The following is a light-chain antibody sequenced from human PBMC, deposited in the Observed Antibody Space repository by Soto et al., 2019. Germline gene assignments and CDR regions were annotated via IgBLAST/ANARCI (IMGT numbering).Light chain of an antibody. CDR2: DAS. J-gene: IGKJ2*01. CDR3: QKYNTWPHT. Sequence: EIVMTQSPATLSVSPGERATLSCRASQTVSINLAWYQQKPGQAPRLLIFDASTSATGIPARFSGSGSGTEFTLTISSLQSEDFAVYYCQKYNTWPHTFGQGTKLEI. V-gene: IGKV3-15*01. CDR1: QTVSIN.